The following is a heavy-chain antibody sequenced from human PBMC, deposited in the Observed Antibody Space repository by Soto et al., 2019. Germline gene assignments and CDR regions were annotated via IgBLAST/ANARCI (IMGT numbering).Heavy chain of an antibody. V-gene: IGHV1-18*01. Sequence: QVLLEQSGAEVKRAGASVKVSCKASGYTFISYGIAWVRQAPGQGLEWMGWISTYNGNTKYAQKFQDRVTMTTDTSTSTAYMDVRSLRSDDSAVYYCARAGYSTSWVGILAIGVHGVEIDYWGQGTLVTVSS. CDR1: GYTFISYG. J-gene: IGHJ4*02. D-gene: IGHD6-13*01. CDR3: ARAGYSTSWVGILAIGVHGVEIDY. CDR2: ISTYNGNT.